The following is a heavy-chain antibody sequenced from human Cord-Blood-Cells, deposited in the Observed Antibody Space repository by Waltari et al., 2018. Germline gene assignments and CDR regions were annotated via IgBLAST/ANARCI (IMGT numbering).Heavy chain of an antibody. CDR2: ISWNSGSI. Sequence: EVQLVESGGGLVQPGRSLRLSCAASGFPFDDYAMHWVRQAPGKGLEWVSGISWNSGSIGYADSVKGRFTISRDNAKNSLYLQMNSLRAEDTALYYCVGSDAFDIWGQGTMVTVSS. V-gene: IGHV3-9*01. J-gene: IGHJ3*02. D-gene: IGHD3-10*01. CDR3: VGSDAFDI. CDR1: GFPFDDYA.